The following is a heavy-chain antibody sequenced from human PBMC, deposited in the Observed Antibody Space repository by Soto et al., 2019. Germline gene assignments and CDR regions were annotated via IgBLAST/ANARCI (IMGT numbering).Heavy chain of an antibody. D-gene: IGHD2-15*01. V-gene: IGHV3-30-3*01. CDR2: IPYAGSNK. CDR1: GFTFTIDA. J-gene: IGHJ4*02. Sequence: QVQLVESGGGVVQPGRSLRLSCAASGFTFTIDAMHWVRQAPGKGLEWVAIIPYAGSNKYSADAVKGRFTISRDKSKSTLYLQMNSLRVEDTARYYCAIGGYCISAYCPPLHWGQGTLVTVSS. CDR3: AIGGYCISAYCPPLH.